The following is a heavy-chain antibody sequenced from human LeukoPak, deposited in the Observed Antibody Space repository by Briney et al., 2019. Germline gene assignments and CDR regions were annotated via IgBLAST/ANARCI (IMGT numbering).Heavy chain of an antibody. Sequence: ASVKVSCKASGGTFSSYAISWVRQAPGQGLEWMGGIIPIFGTANYAQKFQGRVTITADESTSTAYMELSSLRSEDTAVYYCARSELGYCTNGVCYWHAFDIWGQGTMVTVSS. CDR1: GGTFSSYA. CDR2: IIPIFGTA. D-gene: IGHD2-8*01. CDR3: ARSELGYCTNGVCYWHAFDI. V-gene: IGHV1-69*13. J-gene: IGHJ3*02.